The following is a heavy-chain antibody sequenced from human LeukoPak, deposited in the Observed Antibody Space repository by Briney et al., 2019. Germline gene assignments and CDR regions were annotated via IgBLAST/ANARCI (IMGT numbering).Heavy chain of an antibody. D-gene: IGHD5-18*01. J-gene: IGHJ5*02. CDR1: GFIFSNFG. V-gene: IGHV3-23*01. Sequence: GGSLRLSCAASGFIFSNFGMIWVRQPPGKGLEWVSSTFQGGGEIHYADSVRGRFTISRDNSRSTLFLQMNSLRGEDTAIYYCATYRQVMLPFEAWGRGTLVTVSS. CDR2: TFQGGGEI. CDR3: ATYRQVMLPFEA.